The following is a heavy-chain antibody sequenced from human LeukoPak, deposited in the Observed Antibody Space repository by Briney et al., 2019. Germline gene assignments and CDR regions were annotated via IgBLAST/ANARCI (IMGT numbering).Heavy chain of an antibody. V-gene: IGHV3-23*01. CDR1: GFTFSNYA. CDR2: ISGSGGST. D-gene: IGHD3-10*01. Sequence: GGSLRLACAASGFTFSNYAMGWVRQAPGKGLEWVSVISGSGGSTYYVDSVQGRFTISRDNSKNTLFLQMDSLRAEDTAVYYCAKGGFGRPFDYWGQGTLVTVSS. J-gene: IGHJ4*02. CDR3: AKGGFGRPFDY.